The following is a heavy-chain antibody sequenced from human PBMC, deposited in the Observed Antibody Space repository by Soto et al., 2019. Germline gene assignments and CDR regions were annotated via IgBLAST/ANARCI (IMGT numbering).Heavy chain of an antibody. D-gene: IGHD2-2*01. CDR2: IDPSDSYT. V-gene: IGHV5-10-1*01. CDR3: ARQGVVPAANGFYYYYGMDV. Sequence: GESLKISCKGSGYSFTSYWISWVRQMPGKGLEWMGRIDPSDSYTNYSPSFQGHVTISADKSISTAYLQWSSLKASDTAMYYCARQGVVPAANGFYYYYGMDVWGQGTKVTVSS. J-gene: IGHJ6*02. CDR1: GYSFTSYW.